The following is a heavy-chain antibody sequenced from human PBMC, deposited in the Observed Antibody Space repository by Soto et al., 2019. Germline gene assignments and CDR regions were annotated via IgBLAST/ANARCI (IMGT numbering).Heavy chain of an antibody. D-gene: IGHD3-16*01. CDR2: IKEDGSEK. Sequence: EVPLVESGGGLVQPGGSLRLSCAASGFTFRSYWMSWVRQAPGKGLEWVANIKEDGSEKYYVDSVKGRFTISRDNAKNSLYLQMNSLRVEDTAVYYCARGGSQRFDYWGQGTLGTVSS. CDR1: GFTFRSYW. CDR3: ARGGSQRFDY. J-gene: IGHJ4*02. V-gene: IGHV3-7*01.